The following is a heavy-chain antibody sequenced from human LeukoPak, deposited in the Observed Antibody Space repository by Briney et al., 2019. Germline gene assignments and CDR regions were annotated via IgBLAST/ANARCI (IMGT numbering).Heavy chain of an antibody. D-gene: IGHD2-15*01. CDR2: MNNGPGAT. V-gene: IGHV3-23*01. CDR1: GFSFSTSP. Sequence: GGSLRLSCAASGFSFSTSPMSWVRQPPGKGLEWVSAMNNGPGATFYRDSVRGRFTISRDDSKSTLYLQMNSLRAEDTGTYYCAKTHSDLLDVWGQGPTVTVSS. CDR3: AKTHSDLLDV. J-gene: IGHJ6*02.